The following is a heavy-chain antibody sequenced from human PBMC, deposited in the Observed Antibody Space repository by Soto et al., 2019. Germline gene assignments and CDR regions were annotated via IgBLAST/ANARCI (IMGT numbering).Heavy chain of an antibody. CDR3: AGLSIVVVPAASGPSDY. D-gene: IGHD2-2*01. CDR1: GGSFSGYY. V-gene: IGHV4-34*01. Sequence: QVQLQQWGAGLLKPSETLSLTCAVYGGSFSGYYWSWIRQPPGKGLEWIGESNHSGSTNYNPSLKSRVTLSVDTSKNQFSLKLSSVAAADTAVYYCAGLSIVVVPAASGPSDYWGQGTLVTVSS. J-gene: IGHJ4*02. CDR2: SNHSGST.